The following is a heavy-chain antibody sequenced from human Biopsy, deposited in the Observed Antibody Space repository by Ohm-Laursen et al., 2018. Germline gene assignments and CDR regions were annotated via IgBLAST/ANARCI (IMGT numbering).Heavy chain of an antibody. CDR3: ARGEAARVNDNYRYRLDH. CDR1: GGNLRSYG. J-gene: IGHJ6*02. CDR2: IMPAFGVV. Sequence: SSVKVSCKASGGNLRSYGISWVRQAPGRGLEWMGGIMPAFGVVNYGQNFEGRVTIDADDSTTTVDLSSLTSEDTAVYYCARGEAARVNDNYRYRLDHWGQGTTVVVSS. V-gene: IGHV1-69*01. D-gene: IGHD6-6*01.